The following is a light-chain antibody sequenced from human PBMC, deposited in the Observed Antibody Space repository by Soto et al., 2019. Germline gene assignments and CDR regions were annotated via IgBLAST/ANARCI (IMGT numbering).Light chain of an antibody. CDR2: EVS. J-gene: IGLJ7*01. CDR1: SSDVGSHNL. CDR3: CSYGGSSAV. Sequence: QSALTQPASVSGSPGQSITISCTGTSSDVGSHNLVSWYQQHPGQAHKLMIYEVSKRPLGVSARFSASKSGNTASLTISGLQAEEEADYYCCSYGGSSAVFGGGTQLTVL. V-gene: IGLV2-23*02.